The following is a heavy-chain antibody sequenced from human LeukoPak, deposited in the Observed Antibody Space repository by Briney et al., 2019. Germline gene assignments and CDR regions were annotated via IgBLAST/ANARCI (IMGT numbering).Heavy chain of an antibody. D-gene: IGHD6-19*01. CDR3: ARVFSSGYYGAGAIDI. CDR2: IYSAGST. J-gene: IGHJ3*02. CDR1: GFTVSSNY. Sequence: PGGSLRLSCAASGFTVSSNYMSWVRQAPGKGLEWVLIIYSAGSTYYADSVKGRFTTSRDNSKNTLYLQMNSLRAEDTAVYYCARVFSSGYYGAGAIDIWGQGTMVTVSS. V-gene: IGHV3-53*01.